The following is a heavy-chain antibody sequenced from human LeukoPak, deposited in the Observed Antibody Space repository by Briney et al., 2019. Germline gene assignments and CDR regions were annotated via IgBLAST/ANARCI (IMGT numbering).Heavy chain of an antibody. V-gene: IGHV4-34*01. CDR3: ARVAVPAASYYYYYMDV. J-gene: IGHJ6*03. CDR2: INHSGST. Sequence: SETLSLTCAVYGGSFSGYYWSWIRQPPGKGLEWIGEINHSGSTNYNPSLKSRVTISVDTSKNQFSLKLSSVTAADTAVYYCARVAVPAASYYYYYMDVWGKGTTVTISS. CDR1: GGSFSGYY. D-gene: IGHD2-2*01.